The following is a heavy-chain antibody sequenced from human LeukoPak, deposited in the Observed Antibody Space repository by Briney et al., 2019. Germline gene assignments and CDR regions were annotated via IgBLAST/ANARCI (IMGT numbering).Heavy chain of an antibody. V-gene: IGHV4-30-4*08. CDR3: ARSSIAVAGRFDY. J-gene: IGHJ4*02. CDR2: IYYSGST. Sequence: SQTLSLTCTVSGGSISSGDYYWSWIRQPPGKGLEWIGYIYYSGSTYYNPSLKSRVTISVDTSKNQFSLKLSSVTAADTAVYYCARSSIAVAGRFDYWGQGTLVTVSS. CDR1: GGSISSGDYY. D-gene: IGHD6-19*01.